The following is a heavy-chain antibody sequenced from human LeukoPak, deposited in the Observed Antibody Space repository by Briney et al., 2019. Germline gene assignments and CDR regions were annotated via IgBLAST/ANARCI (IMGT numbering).Heavy chain of an antibody. CDR1: GGSFSGYY. J-gene: IGHJ6*02. D-gene: IGHD2-2*01. Sequence: SETLSLTCAVYGGSFSGYYWSWIRQPPGKGLEWIGDINHSGSTNYNPSLKSRVTISVDTSKNQFSLKLSSVTAADTAVYYCARARPRYCSSTSCYGPYYGMDVWGQGTTVTVSS. CDR2: INHSGST. V-gene: IGHV4-34*01. CDR3: ARARPRYCSSTSCYGPYYGMDV.